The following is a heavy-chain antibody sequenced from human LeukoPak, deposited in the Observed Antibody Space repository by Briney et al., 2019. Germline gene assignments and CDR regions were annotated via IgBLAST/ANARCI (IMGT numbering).Heavy chain of an antibody. CDR2: ISGSGTTI. Sequence: GGSLRLSCAASGFTLSTYALSWVRQAPGKGLEWVSAISGSGTTIYYADSVKGRFTISRDNSKNTLYLQMNSLRAEDTAVYYCANLYDSVGYYIAWGQGALVTVSS. CDR3: ANLYDSVGYYIA. D-gene: IGHD3-22*01. V-gene: IGHV3-23*01. CDR1: GFTLSTYA. J-gene: IGHJ5*02.